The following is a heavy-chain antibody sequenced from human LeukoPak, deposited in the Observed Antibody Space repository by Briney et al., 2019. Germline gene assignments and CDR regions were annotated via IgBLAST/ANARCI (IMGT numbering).Heavy chain of an antibody. CDR1: GNSISSGDNY. Sequence: SETLSLTCTVSGNSISSGDNYWSWIRQPAGKGLEWIGRIYTSGSTNYNPSLKSRVTISGDTSKNQFTLRLSAVTAADTAVYYCARASYSYDINGWVPFDYWGQGTLVTVSS. J-gene: IGHJ4*02. CDR2: IYTSGST. D-gene: IGHD3-22*01. V-gene: IGHV4-61*02. CDR3: ARASYSYDINGWVPFDY.